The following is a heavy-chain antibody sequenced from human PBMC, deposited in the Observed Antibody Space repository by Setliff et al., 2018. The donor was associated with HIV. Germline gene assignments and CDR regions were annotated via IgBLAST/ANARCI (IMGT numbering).Heavy chain of an antibody. V-gene: IGHV3-48*04. J-gene: IGHJ4*02. D-gene: IGHD6-13*01. Sequence: GGSLRLSCAASGFTFSTYGLNWVRQAPGKGLEWISYLNNDGTTIYYADSVRGRFTISRDNARDSLYLQMNSLRAEDTAVYYCARDMGTPAAGIFYWGQGTLVTVSS. CDR2: LNNDGTTI. CDR1: GFTFSTYG. CDR3: ARDMGTPAAGIFY.